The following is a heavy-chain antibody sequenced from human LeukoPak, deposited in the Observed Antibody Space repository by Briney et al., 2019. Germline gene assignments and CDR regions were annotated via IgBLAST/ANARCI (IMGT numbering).Heavy chain of an antibody. CDR3: ARGGIAAFDY. J-gene: IGHJ4*02. V-gene: IGHV3-21*01. CDR2: ISSSSSYI. Sequence: GGSLRLSCAASGFTFSSYSMNWVRQAPGKGLEWVSSISSSSSYIYYADSVKGRFTISRDNAKNSLYLQMNSLRAEDTAAYYCARGGIAAFDYWGQGTLVTVSS. CDR1: GFTFSSYS. D-gene: IGHD6-13*01.